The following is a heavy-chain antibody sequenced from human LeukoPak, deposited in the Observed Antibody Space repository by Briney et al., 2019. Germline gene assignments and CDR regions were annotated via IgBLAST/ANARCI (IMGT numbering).Heavy chain of an antibody. J-gene: IGHJ4*02. V-gene: IGHV4-59*01. CDR2: VYYSGST. D-gene: IGHD2-8*02. CDR1: GGSTDHYF. CDR3: ARDRGIYTYGGFDY. Sequence: PSETLSPTCTVSGGSTDHYFWNWIRQTPGKGLEWIGYVYYSGSTVYNPSLQSRVSISIDTSKKQISLKLSSVTAADTAVYYCARDRGIYTYGGFDYWGQGTLVSVSS.